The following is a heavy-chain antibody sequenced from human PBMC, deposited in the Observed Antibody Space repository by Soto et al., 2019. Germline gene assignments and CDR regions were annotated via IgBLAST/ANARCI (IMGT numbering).Heavy chain of an antibody. CDR1: GGSISTRSSY. J-gene: IGHJ5*02. V-gene: IGHV4-39*07. CDR2: IYYIGNT. Sequence: SETLSLTCTVAGGSISTRSSYWGWIRQPPGKGLEWIGSIYYIGNTNYNPSLKSRVTISVDTSKNQFSLKLSPVTAADTAVYYCARVSIRGYSYGPRFNWFDPWGQGTLVTVSS. CDR3: ARVSIRGYSYGPRFNWFDP. D-gene: IGHD5-18*01.